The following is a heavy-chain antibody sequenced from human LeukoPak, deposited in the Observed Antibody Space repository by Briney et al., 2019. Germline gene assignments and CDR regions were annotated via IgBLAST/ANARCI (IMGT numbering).Heavy chain of an antibody. J-gene: IGHJ4*02. CDR3: ARGSRSSRYLGY. Sequence: SETLSLTCAVYGGSFSGYYWSWIRQPPGNGLEWIGEINHSGSTNYNPSLKSRVTISVDTSKNQFSLKLSSVTAADTAVYYCARGSRSSRYLGYWGQGTLVTVSS. CDR2: INHSGST. V-gene: IGHV4-34*01. CDR1: GGSFSGYY. D-gene: IGHD6-13*01.